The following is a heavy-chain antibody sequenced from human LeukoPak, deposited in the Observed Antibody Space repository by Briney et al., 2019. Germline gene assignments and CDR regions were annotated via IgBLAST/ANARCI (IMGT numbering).Heavy chain of an antibody. CDR3: AKGTAAGPYYYYYYGMDV. J-gene: IGHJ6*02. CDR1: GFTFDDYA. CDR2: ISGDGGST. D-gene: IGHD6-13*01. Sequence: GGSLRLSCAASGFTFDDYAMHWVRQAPGKGLEWVSLISGDGGSTYYADSVKGRFTISRDNSKDSLYLQMNSLRTEDTALYYCAKGTAAGPYYYYYYGMDVWGQGTTVTVSS. V-gene: IGHV3-43*02.